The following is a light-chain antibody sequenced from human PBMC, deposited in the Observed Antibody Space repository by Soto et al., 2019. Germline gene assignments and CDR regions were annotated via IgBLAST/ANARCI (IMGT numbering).Light chain of an antibody. CDR1: STDIGRYNY. J-gene: IGLJ3*02. CDR3: CSYTSSSTLGV. Sequence: QSVLTQPASVSGSPGQSITISCTGTSTDIGRYNYVSWYQQHPGKAPKLIIYDVSTRPSGFSNRFSGSKSGNTASLTISGLQAEDEADYYCCSYTSSSTLGVFGGGTKVTVL. V-gene: IGLV2-14*03. CDR2: DVS.